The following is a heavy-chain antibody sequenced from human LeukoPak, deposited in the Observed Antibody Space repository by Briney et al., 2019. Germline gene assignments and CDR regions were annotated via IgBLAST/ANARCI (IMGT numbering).Heavy chain of an antibody. CDR1: GYTFTSYY. CDR3: ARDLEGDSYGVDY. J-gene: IGHJ4*02. Sequence: GASVKVSCKASGYTFTSYYMHWVRQAPGQGLEWMGRIIPIFGTANYAQKFQGRVTITTDESTSTAYMELSSLRSEDTAVYYCARDLEGDSYGVDYWGQGTLVTVSS. V-gene: IGHV1-69*05. D-gene: IGHD5-18*01. CDR2: IIPIFGTA.